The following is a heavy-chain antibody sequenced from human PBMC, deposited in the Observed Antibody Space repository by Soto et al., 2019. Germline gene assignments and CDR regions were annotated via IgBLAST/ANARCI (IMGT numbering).Heavy chain of an antibody. V-gene: IGHV1-8*02. J-gene: IGHJ5*02. CDR1: GYTFTNND. CDR2: MKPGSGHT. Sequence: ASVKVSCKASGYTFTNNDVSWVRQATGQGLELMGWMKPGSGHTGYAQKFQGGVTMTRDISIATTYMELNSLTSEDTAIYYCARMESFGSLNWFEPWGQGTMVTVSS. CDR3: ARMESFGSLNWFEP. D-gene: IGHD5-18*01.